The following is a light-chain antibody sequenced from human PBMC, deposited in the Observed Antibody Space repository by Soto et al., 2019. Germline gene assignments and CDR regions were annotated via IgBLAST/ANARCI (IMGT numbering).Light chain of an antibody. CDR3: QQSYHSPPLT. J-gene: IGKJ4*01. CDR2: GAS. Sequence: DIQMTQSPSSLSASVGDIITITCRASQSISTFLNWYQQKPGKGPRLLIYGASTLQNGVPSRFSGSGSGTYFTLTISSLQPEDFATYYCQQSYHSPPLTFGGGTKVEIK. V-gene: IGKV1-39*01. CDR1: QSISTF.